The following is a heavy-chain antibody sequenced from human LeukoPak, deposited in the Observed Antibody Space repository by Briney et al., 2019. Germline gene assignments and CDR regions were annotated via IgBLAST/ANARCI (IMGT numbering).Heavy chain of an antibody. D-gene: IGHD3/OR15-3a*01. Sequence: GGSLRLSCAASGFTFSNYGMNWVRQAPGKGLEWVSRISGTGGTTFYADSVKGRFTISRDNSKNTLYLQMNSLRAEDTAVYYCAKRLARTGTCHFDYWGQGTLVTVSS. CDR1: GFTFSNYG. J-gene: IGHJ4*02. V-gene: IGHV3-23*01. CDR3: AKRLARTGTCHFDY. CDR2: ISGTGGTT.